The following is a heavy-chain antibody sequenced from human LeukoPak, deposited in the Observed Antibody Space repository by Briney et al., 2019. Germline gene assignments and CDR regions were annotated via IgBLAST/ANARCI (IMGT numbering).Heavy chain of an antibody. V-gene: IGHV4-39*01. CDR1: GGSISSSSYY. CDR3: ASRGYSSDY. D-gene: IGHD6-13*01. CDR2: IYYSGST. J-gene: IGHJ4*02. Sequence: ETLSLTCTVSGGSISSSSYYWGWIRRPPGKGLEWIGSIYYSGSTYYNPSLKSRVTISVDTSKNQFSLKLSSVTAADTAVYYCASRGYSSDYWGQGTLVTVSS.